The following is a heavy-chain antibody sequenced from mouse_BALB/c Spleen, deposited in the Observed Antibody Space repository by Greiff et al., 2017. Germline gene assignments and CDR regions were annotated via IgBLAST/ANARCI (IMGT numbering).Heavy chain of an antibody. CDR1: GYTFTSYY. Sequence: VQLQQSGPELVKPGASVRISCKASGYTFTSYYIHWVKQRPGQGLEWIGWIYPGNVNTKYNEKFKGKATLTADKSSSTAYMQLSSLTSEDSAVYFCARDYYDYDRAMDYWGQGTTVTVSS. CDR3: ARDYYDYDRAMDY. J-gene: IGHJ4*01. CDR2: IYPGNVNT. V-gene: IGHV1S56*01. D-gene: IGHD2-4*01.